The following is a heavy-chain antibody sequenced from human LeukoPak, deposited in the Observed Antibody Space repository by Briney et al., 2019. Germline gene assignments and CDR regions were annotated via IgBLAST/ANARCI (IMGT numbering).Heavy chain of an antibody. J-gene: IGHJ4*02. D-gene: IGHD2-15*01. CDR2: IIPIFGTA. CDR3: ATTPDIVVVVAAIRLDY. Sequence: GGSLRLSCKASGGTFSSYAISWVRQAPGQGLEWMGGIIPIFGTANYAQKFQGRVTITADESTSTAYMELSSLRSEDTAVYYCATTPDIVVVVAAIRLDYWGQGTLVTVSS. V-gene: IGHV1-69*01. CDR1: GGTFSSYA.